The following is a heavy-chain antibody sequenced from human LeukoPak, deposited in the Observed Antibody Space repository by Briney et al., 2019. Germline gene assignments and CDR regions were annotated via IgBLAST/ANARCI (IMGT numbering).Heavy chain of an antibody. Sequence: KPSQTLSLTCTVSGGSISSGDNYWSWVRLPAGKGLEWIGRIHTNGRSNCNPSLKSRATISIDASKNQFSLWLSSVTAADTAMYYCARDPQGDYSNCWGQGTLVTVSS. CDR2: IHTNGRS. CDR3: ARDPQGDYSNC. V-gene: IGHV4-61*02. CDR1: GGSISSGDNY. J-gene: IGHJ4*02. D-gene: IGHD4-17*01.